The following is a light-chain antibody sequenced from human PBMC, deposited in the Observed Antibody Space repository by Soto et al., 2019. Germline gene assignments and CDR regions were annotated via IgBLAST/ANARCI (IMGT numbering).Light chain of an antibody. Sequence: QTVVTQEPSFSVSPGGTVTLTCGLSSGSVSTTYYPSWYQQTPGQAPRTLIYATNTRSSGVPDRFSGSILGNKAALTITGAQADDESDYYCAFHMGSGISVFGGGTQLTVL. CDR1: SGSVSTTYY. V-gene: IGLV8-61*01. CDR2: ATN. J-gene: IGLJ2*01. CDR3: AFHMGSGISV.